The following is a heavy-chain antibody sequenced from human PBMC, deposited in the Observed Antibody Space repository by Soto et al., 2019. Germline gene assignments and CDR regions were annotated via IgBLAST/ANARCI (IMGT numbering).Heavy chain of an antibody. D-gene: IGHD3-10*01. V-gene: IGHV4-30-2*01. Sequence: SETLSLTCAVSGGSISSGGYSWSWIRQPTGKGLEWIGYIYHSGSTYYNPSLKSRVTISVDTSKNQFSLKLSSVTAADTAVYYCARWKYYGSGSYYPNNWFDPWGQGTLVTVSS. CDR2: IYHSGST. CDR1: GGSISSGGYS. CDR3: ARWKYYGSGSYYPNNWFDP. J-gene: IGHJ5*02.